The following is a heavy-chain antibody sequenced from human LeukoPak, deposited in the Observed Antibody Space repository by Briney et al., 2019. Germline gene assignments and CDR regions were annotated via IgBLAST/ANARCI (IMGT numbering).Heavy chain of an antibody. CDR3: AREGFRRDLGDY. Sequence: ASVKVSCKASGYTFTGYYMHWVRQDPGQGLEWMGWINPNSGGTNYAQKFQGRVTMTRDTSISTAYMELSRLRSDDTAVYYCAREGFRRDLGDYWGQGTLVTVSS. CDR2: INPNSGGT. CDR1: GYTFTGYY. V-gene: IGHV1-2*02. D-gene: IGHD1-14*01. J-gene: IGHJ4*02.